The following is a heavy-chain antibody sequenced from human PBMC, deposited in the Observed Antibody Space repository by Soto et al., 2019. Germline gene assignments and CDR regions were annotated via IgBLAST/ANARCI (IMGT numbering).Heavy chain of an antibody. CDR2: IYYSGST. D-gene: IGHD1-20*01. Sequence: SETLSLTCTVSGGSISSYYWSWIRQPPGKGLEWIGYIYYSGSTNYNPSLKSRVTISVDTSKNQFSLKLSSVTAADTAVYYCAGDRLGITGNLLDYWGQGTLVTVSS. J-gene: IGHJ4*02. CDR3: AGDRLGITGNLLDY. V-gene: IGHV4-59*01. CDR1: GGSISSYY.